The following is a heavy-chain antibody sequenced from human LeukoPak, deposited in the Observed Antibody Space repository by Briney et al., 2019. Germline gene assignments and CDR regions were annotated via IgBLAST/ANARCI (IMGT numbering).Heavy chain of an antibody. CDR1: GYTFTSYD. CDR3: ARGFTVTTFAAPGY. D-gene: IGHD4-17*01. J-gene: IGHJ4*02. V-gene: IGHV1-8*01. CDR2: MNPNSGNT. Sequence: ASVKVSCKASGYTFTSYDINWVRQATGQGLEWMGWMNPNSGNTGYAQKFQGRVTMTRNTSISTAYIELSSLRSKDTAVYYCARGFTVTTFAAPGYWGQGTLVTVSS.